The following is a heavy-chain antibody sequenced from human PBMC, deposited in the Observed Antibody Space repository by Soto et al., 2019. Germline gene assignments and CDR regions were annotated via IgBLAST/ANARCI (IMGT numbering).Heavy chain of an antibody. J-gene: IGHJ4*02. V-gene: IGHV3-23*01. Sequence: VSLRLSCAASGFTFSSYSMTWVRQAPGKGLEWVSDISGGGDNTYYADSVKGRFTISRDNSKSTLYLQLNSLRAEDTALYYCAKRERWPASGPYWGQGTLVTVSS. CDR2: ISGGGDNT. D-gene: IGHD1-1*01. CDR1: GFTFSSYS. CDR3: AKRERWPASGPY.